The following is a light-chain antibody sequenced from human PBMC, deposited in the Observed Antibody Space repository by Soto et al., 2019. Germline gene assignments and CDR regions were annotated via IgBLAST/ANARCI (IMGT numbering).Light chain of an antibody. CDR2: EVS. V-gene: IGLV2-8*01. CDR1: SSDVGGYNY. Sequence: QAVLTQPPSASGSPGQSVTISCTGTSSDVGGYNYVSLYQQHPGKAPNLMIYEVSKRPSGVPDRFSGSKSGNTASLTVSGLQAEDEADYYCSSFAGSFYWVFGGGTKLTVL. CDR3: SSFAGSFYWV. J-gene: IGLJ2*01.